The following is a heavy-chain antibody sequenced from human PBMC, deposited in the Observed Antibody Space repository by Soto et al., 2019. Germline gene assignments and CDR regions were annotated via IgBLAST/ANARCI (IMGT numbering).Heavy chain of an antibody. V-gene: IGHV1-18*01. CDR3: ARVTQRITIFGVVIGPYGMDV. CDR2: ISAYNGNT. J-gene: IGHJ6*02. CDR1: GYTFTSYG. Sequence: QVQLVQSGAEVKKPGASVKVSCKASGYTFTSYGISWVRQAPGQGLEWMGWISAYNGNTNYAQKLQGRVTMTTDTYTSTAYLELRSLRSDDTAVYYCARVTQRITIFGVVIGPYGMDVWGQGTTVTVSS. D-gene: IGHD3-3*01.